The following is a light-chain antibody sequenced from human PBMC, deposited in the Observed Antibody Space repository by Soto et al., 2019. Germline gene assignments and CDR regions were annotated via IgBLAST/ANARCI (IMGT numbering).Light chain of an antibody. CDR2: KAS. CDR3: QQYNSYSLT. Sequence: DIQMTQSPSTLSASVGDRVTITCRASQSISSWLAWYQQKPGKAPKLLIYKASNLESGVPSRFSGSGSGTEFTLTISSLQPDDFATYYCQQYNSYSLTFGGGTKVEIE. J-gene: IGKJ4*01. CDR1: QSISSW. V-gene: IGKV1-5*03.